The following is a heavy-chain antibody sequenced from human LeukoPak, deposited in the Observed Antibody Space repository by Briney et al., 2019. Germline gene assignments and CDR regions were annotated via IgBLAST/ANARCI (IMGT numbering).Heavy chain of an antibody. CDR2: IYYSGST. D-gene: IGHD3-22*01. V-gene: IGHV4-39*01. CDR3: ARRDYYDSSGYSIDFDY. Sequence: SETLSLTCTVSGGSISSNIYYWVWIRQPPGKGLVWIGSIYYSGSTYYNPSLKSRVTISVDTSKNQFSQKLSSVTAADTAVYYCARRDYYDSSGYSIDFDYWGQGTLVTVSS. J-gene: IGHJ4*02. CDR1: GGSISSNIYY.